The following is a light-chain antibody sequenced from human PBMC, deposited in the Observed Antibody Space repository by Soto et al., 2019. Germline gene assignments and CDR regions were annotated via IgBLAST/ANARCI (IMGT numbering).Light chain of an antibody. V-gene: IGLV1-40*01. CDR3: QSYDSNLSGVV. Sequence: QSALTQPPSVSGAPGQRVTISCTGSSSNIGAGYDVHWYQQLPGTAPKLLIYGNSNRPSGVPDRFSGSKSGTSASLAITGLQAEDEAYYYCQSYDSNLSGVVFGGGTKLTVL. J-gene: IGLJ2*01. CDR1: SSNIGAGYD. CDR2: GNS.